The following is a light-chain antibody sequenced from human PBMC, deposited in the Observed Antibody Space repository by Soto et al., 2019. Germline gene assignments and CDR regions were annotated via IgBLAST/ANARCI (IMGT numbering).Light chain of an antibody. CDR2: DVS. V-gene: IGLV2-11*01. J-gene: IGLJ1*01. Sequence: QSVLTQPRSVSGSPGQSVTISCTGTSSDVGGYNYVSWYQQHPGKAPKVMIYDVSERPSGVPDLFSGSKSGNTASLTISGLQAEDEADYYCCSYAGSPRYVLGTGTKVTVL. CDR1: SSDVGGYNY. CDR3: CSYAGSPRYV.